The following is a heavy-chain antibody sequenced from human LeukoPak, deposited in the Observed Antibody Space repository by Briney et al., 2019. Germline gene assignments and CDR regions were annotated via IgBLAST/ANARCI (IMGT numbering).Heavy chain of an antibody. CDR1: GFTFDDYA. D-gene: IGHD6-19*01. CDR2: ISWDGGST. V-gene: IGHV3-43D*04. Sequence: GGSLRLSCAASGFTFDDYAMHWVRQAPGTGLEWVALISWDGGSTYYADSVKGRFTISRDNSKNSLYLQMNSLRAEDTALYYCAKDKDFYSSGWYSSFDYWGQRTLVTVSS. J-gene: IGHJ4*02. CDR3: AKDKDFYSSGWYSSFDY.